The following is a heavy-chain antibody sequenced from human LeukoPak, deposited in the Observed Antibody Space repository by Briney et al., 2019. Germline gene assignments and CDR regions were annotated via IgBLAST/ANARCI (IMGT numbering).Heavy chain of an antibody. Sequence: SETLSLTCTVSGGPIRDFYWSWIRLPPGRGLEWIGYTYYSGSTSYNPSLESRVAISVDMSKSQFSLELSSVTAADTAIYYCTRHKRWLQFPDAFDVWGQGTMVTVSS. D-gene: IGHD5-24*01. J-gene: IGHJ3*01. V-gene: IGHV4-59*08. CDR1: GGPIRDFY. CDR2: TYYSGST. CDR3: TRHKRWLQFPDAFDV.